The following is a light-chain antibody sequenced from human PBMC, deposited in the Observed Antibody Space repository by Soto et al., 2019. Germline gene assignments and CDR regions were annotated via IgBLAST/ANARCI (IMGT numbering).Light chain of an antibody. CDR3: QQYGSSPVT. CDR1: LSVSSSY. V-gene: IGKV3-20*01. Sequence: EIVLTQSPDTLSLSPGERATLSGRASLSVSSSYLAWYQQKACQAPRLLIYGPSSRDTGIPDRFSGSGSETDFTLTIIRLENEDFAVYYCQQYGSSPVTSGSRTNVPIK. CDR2: GPS. J-gene: IGKJ3*01.